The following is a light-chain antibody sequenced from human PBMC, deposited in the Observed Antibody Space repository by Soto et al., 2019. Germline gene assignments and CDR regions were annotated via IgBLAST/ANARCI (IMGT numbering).Light chain of an antibody. J-gene: IGKJ2*01. Sequence: DIQMTQSPSTLSASVGDRVTITCRASQSLSTWLAWYQQRPGKAPKLLIYDASTLESGVPSRFSGSGSGTEFTLTISSLQPDDFATYYCQQYNNYPYTFGQGTKLEIK. CDR2: DAS. V-gene: IGKV1-5*01. CDR1: QSLSTW. CDR3: QQYNNYPYT.